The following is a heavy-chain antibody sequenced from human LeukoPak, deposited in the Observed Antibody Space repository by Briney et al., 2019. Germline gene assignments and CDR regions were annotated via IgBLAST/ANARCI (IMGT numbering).Heavy chain of an antibody. D-gene: IGHD3-9*01. V-gene: IGHV3-21*01. Sequence: PGGSLRLSCAASGFTFSSYSMNWVRQAPGKGLEWVSSISSSSSYIYYADSVKGRFTISRDNAKNSLYLQMNSLRAEDTAVYYCAALGSITIPYNWFDPWGQGTLVTVSS. CDR2: ISSSSSYI. J-gene: IGHJ5*02. CDR1: GFTFSSYS. CDR3: AALGSITIPYNWFDP.